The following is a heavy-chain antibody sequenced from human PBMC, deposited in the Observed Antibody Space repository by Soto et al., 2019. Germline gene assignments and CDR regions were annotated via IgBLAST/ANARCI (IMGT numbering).Heavy chain of an antibody. D-gene: IGHD3-10*01. Sequence: QVHLVQSGAEVKKPGASVKVSCKASGYSFSTYAMNWVRQAPGQGLEWMGWIHGDKGNTKYSQKFQGRVTITRDTSASTCTSYMELSSLRSEDTGVYYCAREPVRHHLPPELYMEVWGEGTTVTVSS. CDR2: IHGDKGNT. CDR1: GYSFSTYA. V-gene: IGHV1-3*01. CDR3: AREPVRHHLPPELYMEV. J-gene: IGHJ6*03.